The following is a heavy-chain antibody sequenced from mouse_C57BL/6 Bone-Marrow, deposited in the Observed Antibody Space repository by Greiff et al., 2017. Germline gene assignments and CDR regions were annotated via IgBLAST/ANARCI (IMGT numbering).Heavy chain of an antibody. V-gene: IGHV1-69*01. CDR3: ATYYGQGSWFAY. CDR1: GYTFTSYW. CDR2: IDPSDSYT. D-gene: IGHD2-10*01. Sequence: VQLQQPGAELVMPGASVKLSCKASGYTFTSYWMHWVKQRPGQGLEWIGEIDPSDSYTNYHQKFKGKSTLTVDKSSSTAYMQLSSLTSEDSAVYYCATYYGQGSWFAYWGQGTLVTVSA. J-gene: IGHJ3*01.